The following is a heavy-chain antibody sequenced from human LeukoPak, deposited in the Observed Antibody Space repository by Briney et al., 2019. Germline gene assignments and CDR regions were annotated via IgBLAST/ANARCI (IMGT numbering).Heavy chain of an antibody. V-gene: IGHV3-11*01. D-gene: IGHD3-10*01. CDR2: ISSSGSTI. Sequence: GGSLRLSCAASGFTFSDYYMSWIRQAPGKGLEWVSYISSSGSTIYYADSVKGRFTISRDNAKNSLYLQMNSLRAEDTAVYYCARPSPYGSGSYYTVPYYYGMDVWGQGTTVTVSS. CDR1: GFTFSDYY. J-gene: IGHJ6*02. CDR3: ARPSPYGSGSYYTVPYYYGMDV.